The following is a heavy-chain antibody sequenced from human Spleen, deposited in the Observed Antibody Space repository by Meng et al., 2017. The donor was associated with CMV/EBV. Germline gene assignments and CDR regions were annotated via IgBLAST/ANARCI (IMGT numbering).Heavy chain of an antibody. D-gene: IGHD1-26*01. CDR1: GYTFTNYF. V-gene: IGHV1-46*01. CDR3: ARSRGSYSLDY. CDR2: INPRDGST. Sequence: ASVKVSCKTSGYTFTNYFMHWVRQAPGQGLEWLGDINPRDGSTTYAQRFQGKVTMTRDTSTSTVWMELSSLRSEDTAVYYCARSRGSYSLDYWGQGTLVTVSS. J-gene: IGHJ4*02.